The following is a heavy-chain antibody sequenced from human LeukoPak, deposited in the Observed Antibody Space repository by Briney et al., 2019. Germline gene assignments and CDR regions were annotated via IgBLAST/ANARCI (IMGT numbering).Heavy chain of an antibody. CDR3: ARRAAGQQLVDY. J-gene: IGHJ4*02. V-gene: IGHV3-53*05. CDR1: GFTLCKSD. Sequence: GGSLRLSCATSGFTLCKSDMAWVRQAPGQGLEWVSIVYSGGRTFHADSVKGRFTISRDNSKNTLYLQMNSLRAEDTAVYYCARRAAGQQLVDYWGQGTLVTVSS. CDR2: VYSGGRT. D-gene: IGHD6-6*01.